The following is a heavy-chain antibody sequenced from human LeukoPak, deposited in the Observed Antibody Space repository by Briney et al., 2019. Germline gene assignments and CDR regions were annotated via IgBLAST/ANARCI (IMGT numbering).Heavy chain of an antibody. D-gene: IGHD2-2*01. J-gene: IGHJ4*02. Sequence: PSETLSLTCSVSGASISSGSNYWGWIRQPPGKTLECIGSVYSIGSTYYKSSLQSRVIIIIDTPKNHFSLTLSSVTAADTAVYYCARVVPAAMIRVGFEYWGQGTLVTVSS. CDR2: VYSIGST. CDR1: GASISSGSNY. V-gene: IGHV4-39*07. CDR3: ARVVPAAMIRVGFEY.